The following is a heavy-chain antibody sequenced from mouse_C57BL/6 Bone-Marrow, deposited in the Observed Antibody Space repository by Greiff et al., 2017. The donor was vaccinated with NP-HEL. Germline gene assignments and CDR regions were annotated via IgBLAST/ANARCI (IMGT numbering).Heavy chain of an antibody. CDR3: ARITTVLARGWYFDY. CDR2: IDPANGNT. Sequence: VQLKQSVAELVRPGASVKLSCTASGFNIKNTYMHWVKQRPEQGLEWIGRIDPANGNTKYAPKFQGKATITADTSSNTAYLQLSSLTSEDTAIYYCARITTVLARGWYFDYWGQGTTLTVSS. CDR1: GFNIKNTY. D-gene: IGHD1-1*01. J-gene: IGHJ2*01. V-gene: IGHV14-3*01.